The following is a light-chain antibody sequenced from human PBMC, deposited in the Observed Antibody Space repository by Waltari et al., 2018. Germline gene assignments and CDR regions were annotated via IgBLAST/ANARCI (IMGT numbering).Light chain of an antibody. CDR3: QQHYSTPLT. Sequence: DIVMTQSPYSLAVSRGERATINCKSSQSVLYSSNNKNYLAWYQANPGQPPKLLLSWASTREYGVPDRFSGSGSGTDFTLTISSLQAEDVAVYYCQQHYSTPLTFGGGTKVEIK. CDR1: QSVLYSSNNKNY. CDR2: WAS. V-gene: IGKV4-1*01. J-gene: IGKJ4*01.